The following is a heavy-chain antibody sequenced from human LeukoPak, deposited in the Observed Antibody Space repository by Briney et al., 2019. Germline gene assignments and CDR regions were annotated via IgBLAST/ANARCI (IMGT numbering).Heavy chain of an antibody. CDR1: GYTFTSYY. J-gene: IGHJ3*02. V-gene: IGHV1-46*01. CDR2: INPSGGST. Sequence: ASVKVSCKASGYTFTSYYMHWVRQAPGQGLEWMGIINPSGGSTSYAQKFQGRVTMTRDMSTSTVYMELSSLRSEDTAVYYCARTRSLLDAFDIWGQGTMVTVSS. CDR3: ARTRSLLDAFDI.